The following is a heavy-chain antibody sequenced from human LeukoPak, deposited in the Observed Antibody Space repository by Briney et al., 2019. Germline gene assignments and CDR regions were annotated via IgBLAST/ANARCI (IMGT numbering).Heavy chain of an antibody. CDR2: IYPGDSDT. Sequence: GESLKISCKGSRCSFTSYWVGWVRQMPGKGLEWMGIIYPGDSDTRYSPSFQGQVTISADKSISTAYLQWSSLKASDTALYYCARPHDYGDQRGFYYWGQGTLVTVSS. D-gene: IGHD4-17*01. CDR3: ARPHDYGDQRGFYY. J-gene: IGHJ4*02. CDR1: RCSFTSYW. V-gene: IGHV5-51*01.